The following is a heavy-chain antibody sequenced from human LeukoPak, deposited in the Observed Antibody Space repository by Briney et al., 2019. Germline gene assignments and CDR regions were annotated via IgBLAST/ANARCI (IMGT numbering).Heavy chain of an antibody. CDR1: GYSFTSYW. CDR3: ARRFAAAVAYNWFDP. D-gene: IGHD6-13*01. V-gene: IGHV5-51*01. Sequence: GESLKISCKGSGYSFTSYWIGWVRQMPGKGLEWMGIIYPGDSDTRYSPSFQGQVTISADKSVSTAYLQWSSLKASDTAMYYCARRFAAAVAYNWFDPWGQGTLVTVSS. J-gene: IGHJ5*02. CDR2: IYPGDSDT.